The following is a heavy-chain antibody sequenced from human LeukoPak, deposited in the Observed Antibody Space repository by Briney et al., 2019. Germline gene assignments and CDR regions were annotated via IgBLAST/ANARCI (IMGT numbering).Heavy chain of an antibody. J-gene: IGHJ5*02. CDR1: GFTFSSYW. Sequence: GGSLRLSCAASGFTFSSYWMSWVRQAPGKGLEWVANIKQDGSEKYYVDSVKGRFTISRDNAKNSLYLQMNSLRAEDTAGYYCARERAREGGIAVAWGQGTLVTVSS. V-gene: IGHV3-7*01. D-gene: IGHD6-19*01. CDR2: IKQDGSEK. CDR3: ARERAREGGIAVA.